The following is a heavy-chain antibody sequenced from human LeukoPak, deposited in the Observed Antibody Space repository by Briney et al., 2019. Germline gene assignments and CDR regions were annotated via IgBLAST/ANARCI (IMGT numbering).Heavy chain of an antibody. CDR1: GFTFSSYG. CDR3: AKVGGMDPFQH. V-gene: IGHV3-30*18. D-gene: IGHD3-16*01. Sequence: GGSLRLSCAASGFTFSSYGMHWVRQAPGKGLEWVAVISYDGSNKYYADSVKGRFTISRDNSKNTLYLQMDSLRAEDTAVYYCAKVGGMDPFQHWGQGTLVTVSS. CDR2: ISYDGSNK. J-gene: IGHJ1*01.